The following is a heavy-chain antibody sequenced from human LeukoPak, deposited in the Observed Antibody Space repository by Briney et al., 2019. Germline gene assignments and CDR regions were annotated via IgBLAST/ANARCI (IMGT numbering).Heavy chain of an antibody. CDR2: IRYDGSNK. V-gene: IGHV3-30*02. Sequence: GGSLRLSWAASGFPFSSYGMHLVRQAPGKGLGGVAFIRYDGSNKYYADSVKGRFTISRDNSKNTLYLQMNSLRAEDTAVYYCAKDNGQWLADYYFDYWGQGTLVTVSS. D-gene: IGHD6-19*01. CDR1: GFPFSSYG. J-gene: IGHJ4*02. CDR3: AKDNGQWLADYYFDY.